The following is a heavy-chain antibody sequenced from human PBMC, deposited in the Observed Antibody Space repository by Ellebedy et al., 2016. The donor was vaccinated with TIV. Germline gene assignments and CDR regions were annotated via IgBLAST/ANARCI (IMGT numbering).Heavy chain of an antibody. CDR1: GFTFSSHW. V-gene: IGHV3-7*01. CDR2: INQDGSEK. D-gene: IGHD2-21*01. J-gene: IGHJ3*02. CDR3: ARDIVFPGIAFDI. Sequence: GGSLRLSCAASGFTFSSHWMSWVRQAPGKGLEWVANINQDGSEKHYVDSVRGRFTVSRDNAKNSLYLQMNSLRAEDTAMYYCARDIVFPGIAFDIWGRGTMVTVSS.